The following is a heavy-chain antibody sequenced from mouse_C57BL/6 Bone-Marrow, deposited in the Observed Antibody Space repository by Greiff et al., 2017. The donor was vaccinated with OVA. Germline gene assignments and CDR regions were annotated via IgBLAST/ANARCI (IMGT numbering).Heavy chain of an antibody. CDR3: ARHGDYGIFFDY. CDR2: ISSGGSYT. CDR1: GFTFSSYG. Sequence: EVMLVESGGDLVKPGGSLKLSCAASGFTFSSYGMSWVRQTPDKRLEWVATISSGGSYTYYPDSVKGRFPISIDNAKNTLYLQMSSLKSEETAVYYCARHGDYGIFFDYWGQGTTLTVSS. J-gene: IGHJ2*01. V-gene: IGHV5-6*01. D-gene: IGHD2-13*01.